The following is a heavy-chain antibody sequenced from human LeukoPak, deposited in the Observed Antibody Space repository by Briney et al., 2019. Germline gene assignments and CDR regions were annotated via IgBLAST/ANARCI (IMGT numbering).Heavy chain of an antibody. CDR2: IKQDGSEK. CDR1: GFTFSSYW. CDR3: ARDLGGATDFDY. V-gene: IGHV3-7*01. Sequence: GGSLRLSCAAPGFTFSSYWMSWVRQAPGKGLEWVANIKQDGSEKYYVDSVKGRFTISRDNAKNSLYLQMNSLRAEDTAVYYCARDLGGATDFDYWGQGTLVTVSS. J-gene: IGHJ4*02. D-gene: IGHD3-16*01.